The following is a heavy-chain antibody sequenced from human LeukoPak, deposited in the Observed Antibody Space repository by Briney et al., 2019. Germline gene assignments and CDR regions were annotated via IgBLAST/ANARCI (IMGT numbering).Heavy chain of an antibody. Sequence: GRSLRLYCTASGFTFGDYAMIWLRQAPGKGLECLGFIRSKAYGGTTEYAASVKGRFTISRDDSKSIAYLQMNSLKTEDTAVYYCTRDLYYDPSWGQGTLVTVSS. J-gene: IGHJ4*02. D-gene: IGHD3-3*01. CDR3: TRDLYYDPS. CDR2: IRSKAYGGTT. V-gene: IGHV3-49*03. CDR1: GFTFGDYA.